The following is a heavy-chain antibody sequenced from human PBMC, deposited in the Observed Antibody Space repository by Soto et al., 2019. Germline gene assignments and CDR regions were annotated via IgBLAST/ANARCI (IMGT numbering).Heavy chain of an antibody. CDR3: VTDVPNDIYPYDY. CDR2: IKSKADGETT. CDR1: GFTFSGAW. V-gene: IGHV3-15*01. Sequence: GGSLRLSCAASGFTFSGAWMTWVRQAPGKGLEWVGLIKSKADGETTHYAAPVEGRFTISRDDSKSTLSLQMNSLKVEDTAVYYCVTDVPNDIYPYDYWGQGTLVNVSS. D-gene: IGHD3-9*01. J-gene: IGHJ4*02.